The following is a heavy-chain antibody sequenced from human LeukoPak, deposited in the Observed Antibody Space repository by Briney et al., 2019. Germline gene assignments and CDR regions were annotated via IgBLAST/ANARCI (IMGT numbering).Heavy chain of an antibody. J-gene: IGHJ4*02. CDR1: GLTFSDSY. CDR2: ISSGGNTI. Sequence: GGSLRLSCAASGLTFSDSYMSWIRQAPGKGLEWVSYISSGGNTIKYADSVKGRFTISRDNARNSLYLQMNSLRAEDTAVYHCATASLYFDNWGQGTLVTVSS. CDR3: ATASLYFDN. V-gene: IGHV3-11*04.